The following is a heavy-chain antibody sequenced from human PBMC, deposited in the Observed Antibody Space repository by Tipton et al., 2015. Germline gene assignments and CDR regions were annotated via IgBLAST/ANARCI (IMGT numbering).Heavy chain of an antibody. J-gene: IGHJ6*02. Sequence: SLRLPCAASGFSFDYYGMHWVRQAPGKGLEWVAVVWYVGSNQYYADSVKGRFTISRDNSKNTLYLQMNSLRVDDTAVYYCARLRGRGGFYEMDAWGQGTTVTVSS. CDR1: GFSFDYYG. D-gene: IGHD3-10*01. CDR3: ARLRGRGGFYEMDA. CDR2: VWYVGSNQ. V-gene: IGHV3-33*01.